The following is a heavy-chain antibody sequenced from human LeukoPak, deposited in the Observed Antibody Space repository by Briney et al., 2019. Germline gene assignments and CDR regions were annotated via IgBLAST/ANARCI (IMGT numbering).Heavy chain of an antibody. V-gene: IGHV4-4*02. J-gene: IGHJ5*02. CDR1: GGSIITTDW. CDR2: VYHSGST. CDR3: VSRRPWFDP. Sequence: KSSDTLSLTCAISGGSIITTDWWSWVRQSPEKGLGWIGDVYHSGSTNYNPSLKSRVTISVDKSKNQFSLKLTSVTAADTAVYYCVSRRPWFDPWGQGALVTVSS.